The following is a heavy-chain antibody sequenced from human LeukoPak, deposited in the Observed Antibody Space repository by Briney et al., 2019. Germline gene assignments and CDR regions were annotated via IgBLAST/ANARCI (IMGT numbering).Heavy chain of an antibody. V-gene: IGHV3-7*01. Sequence: QPGGSLRLSCAASGFTFSSYWMGWVRQAPGKGLEWVANIKQDGSEKYYVDSVKGRFTISRDNAKNSLHLQMNSLRAEDTAVYYCAREGSGYSYGFLYYFDYWGQGTLVTVSS. CDR1: GFTFSSYW. D-gene: IGHD5-18*01. CDR3: AREGSGYSYGFLYYFDY. CDR2: IKQDGSEK. J-gene: IGHJ4*02.